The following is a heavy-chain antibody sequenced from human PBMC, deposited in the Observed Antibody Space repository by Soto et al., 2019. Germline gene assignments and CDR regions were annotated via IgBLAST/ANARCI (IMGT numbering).Heavy chain of an antibody. CDR3: AKPTLTSNHYYYYLDV. J-gene: IGHJ6*03. CDR1: GFTFSSYA. CDR2: ISDSGVST. D-gene: IGHD4-4*01. V-gene: IGHV3-23*01. Sequence: EVQLLESGGGLVEPGGSLRLSCAASGFTFSSYAMTWVRQAPGKGLEWVSAISDSGVSTYYADSVKGRFTVSRDNSKNTLFLQMNSLRAEDTAVYYCAKPTLTSNHYYYYLDVWGKGTTVTVSS.